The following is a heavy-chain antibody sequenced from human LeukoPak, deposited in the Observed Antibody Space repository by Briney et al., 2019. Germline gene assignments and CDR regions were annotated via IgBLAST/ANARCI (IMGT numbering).Heavy chain of an antibody. CDR3: AVGISGVYFDY. J-gene: IGHJ4*02. CDR1: GFTFSSYA. Sequence: PGVSLRLSCAASGFTFSSYAMHWVRQAPGKGLEWVAVISYDGSNKYYADSVKGRFTISRDNSKNTLYLQMNSLRAEDTAVYYCAVGISGVYFDYWGQGTLVTVSP. V-gene: IGHV3-30-3*01. D-gene: IGHD2-21*01. CDR2: ISYDGSNK.